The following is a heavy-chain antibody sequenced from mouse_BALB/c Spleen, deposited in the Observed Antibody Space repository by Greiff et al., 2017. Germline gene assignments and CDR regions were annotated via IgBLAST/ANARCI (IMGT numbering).Heavy chain of an antibody. CDR1: GFSLTSYG. J-gene: IGHJ2*01. D-gene: IGHD2-4*01. CDR2: IWAGGST. CDR3: ARDRMITTPGYFDY. Sequence: VQLQESGPGLVAPSQSLSITCTVSGFSLTSYGVHWVRQPPGKGLEWLGVIWAGGSTNYNSALMSRLSISKDNSKSQVFLKMNSLQTDDTAMYYCARDRMITTPGYFDYWGQGTTLTVSS. V-gene: IGHV2-9*02.